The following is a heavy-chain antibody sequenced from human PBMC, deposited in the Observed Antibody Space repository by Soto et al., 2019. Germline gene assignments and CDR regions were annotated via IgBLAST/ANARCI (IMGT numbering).Heavy chain of an antibody. CDR1: GGTFSSYA. CDR2: IIPIFGTA. D-gene: IGHD2-21*02. J-gene: IGHJ6*02. CDR3: AREPCGGDCYSLGGMDV. V-gene: IGHV1-69*13. Sequence: SVKVSCKASGGTFSSYAISWVRQAPGQGLEWMGGIIPIFGTANYAQKFQGRVTITADESTSTAYMELSSLRSEDTAVYYCAREPCGGDCYSLGGMDVWAQGTTVTVSS.